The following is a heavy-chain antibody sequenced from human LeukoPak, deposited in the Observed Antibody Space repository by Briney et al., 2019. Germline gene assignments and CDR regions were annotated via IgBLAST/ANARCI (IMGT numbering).Heavy chain of an antibody. V-gene: IGHV4-59*01. CDR3: ARGPSDGYGGNSDY. CDR1: GGSISSYY. J-gene: IGHJ4*02. Sequence: SETLSLTCTVSGGSISSYYWSWIRQPPGKGLEWIGYIYYSGSTNYNPSLKSRVTISVDTSKNRLSLKLSSVTAADTAVYYCARGPSDGYGGNSDYWGQGTLVTVSS. CDR2: IYYSGST. D-gene: IGHD4-23*01.